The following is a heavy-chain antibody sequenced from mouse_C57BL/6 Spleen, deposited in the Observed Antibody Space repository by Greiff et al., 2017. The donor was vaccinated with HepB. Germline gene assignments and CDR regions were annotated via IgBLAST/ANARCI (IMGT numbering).Heavy chain of an antibody. CDR3: ARQGLGYDY. CDR2: IYPSDSET. V-gene: IGHV1-61*01. Sequence: QVHVKQPGAELVRPGSSVKLSCKASGYTFTSYWMDWVKQRPGQGLEWIGNIYPSDSETHYNQKFKDKATLTVDKSSSTAYMQLSSLTSEDSAVYYCARQGLGYDYWGQGTTLTVSS. CDR1: GYTFTSYW. D-gene: IGHD2-2*01. J-gene: IGHJ2*01.